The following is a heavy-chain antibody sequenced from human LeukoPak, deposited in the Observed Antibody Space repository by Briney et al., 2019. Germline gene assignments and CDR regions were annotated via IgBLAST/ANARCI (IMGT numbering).Heavy chain of an antibody. J-gene: IGHJ4*02. CDR1: GFTFSSYA. CDR3: AREKGRGVISPYYDY. V-gene: IGHV3-23*01. CDR2: ISGSGGST. D-gene: IGHD3-10*01. Sequence: GGSLRLSCAASGFTFSSYAMSWVRQAPGKGLEWVSAISGSGGSTYYADSVKGRFTISRDNSKNTLSLQMNSLRVEDTAVYYCAREKGRGVISPYYDYWGQGTLVTVS.